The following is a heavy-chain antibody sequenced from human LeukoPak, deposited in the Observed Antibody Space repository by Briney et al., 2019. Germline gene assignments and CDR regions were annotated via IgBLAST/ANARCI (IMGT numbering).Heavy chain of an antibody. D-gene: IGHD4-17*01. J-gene: IGHJ6*03. CDR3: ARAITEIDYGDYFDYYYYMDV. CDR2: ISSSGSTI. CDR1: GFTFSDYY. Sequence: PGGSLRLSCAASGFTFSDYYMSWIRQAPGKGLEWVSYISSSGSTIYYADSVKGRFTISRDNAKNTLYLQMNSLRAEDTAVYYCARAITEIDYGDYFDYYYYMDVWGKGTTVTISS. V-gene: IGHV3-11*04.